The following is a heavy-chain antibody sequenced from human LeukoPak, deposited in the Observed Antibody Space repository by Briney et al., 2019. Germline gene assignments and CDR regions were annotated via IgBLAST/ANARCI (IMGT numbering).Heavy chain of an antibody. CDR3: AKDADTATIIYWYFDL. D-gene: IGHD5-18*01. J-gene: IGHJ2*01. V-gene: IGHV3-30*18. Sequence: PGRSLRLSCKTSGFTLSSFGMHWVRQAPGKGLEWVAVISDDGSNTYYADSVKGRFTISRDNSKNTLYLQLNSLRAEDTAVYYCAKDADTATIIYWYFDLWGRGTLVTVSS. CDR2: ISDDGSNT. CDR1: GFTLSSFG.